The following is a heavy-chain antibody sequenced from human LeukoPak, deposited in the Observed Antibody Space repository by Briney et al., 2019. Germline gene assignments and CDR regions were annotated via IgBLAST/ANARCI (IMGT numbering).Heavy chain of an antibody. V-gene: IGHV3-74*01. CDR3: ASKGCYYFDY. Sequence: GGSLRLSCAASGFTFSNYWMHWVRQAPGKGLVWVSRINGDGISTGYADSVKGRFTVSRDNAKKTLYLQMNSLRAEDTAVYYCASKGCYYFDYWGQGTLVTVSS. J-gene: IGHJ4*02. D-gene: IGHD6-19*01. CDR2: INGDGIST. CDR1: GFTFSNYW.